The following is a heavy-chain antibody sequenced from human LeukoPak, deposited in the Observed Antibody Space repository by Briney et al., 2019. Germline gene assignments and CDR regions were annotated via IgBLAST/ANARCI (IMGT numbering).Heavy chain of an antibody. D-gene: IGHD1-7*01. V-gene: IGHV1-69*05. CDR2: IIPIFGTA. J-gene: IGHJ5*02. CDR3: ARDGYGNYRGGSWFGP. Sequence: SVKVSCKASGGTFTSYAISWVRQAPGQGLEWMGGIIPIFGTANYAQKFQGRVTITTDESTSTAYMELSSLRSEDTAVYYCARDGYGNYRGGSWFGPWGQGTLVTVSS. CDR1: GGTFTSYA.